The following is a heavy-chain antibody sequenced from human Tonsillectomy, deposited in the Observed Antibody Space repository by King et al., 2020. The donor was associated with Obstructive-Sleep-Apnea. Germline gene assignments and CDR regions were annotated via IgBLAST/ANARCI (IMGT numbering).Heavy chain of an antibody. J-gene: IGHJ4*02. CDR2: SNPYSGAT. D-gene: IGHD3-10*01. V-gene: IGHV1-2*02. Sequence: VQLVESGAEVKKPGASVKVSCKASGYTFTGYYVNWVRQAPGQGLEWMGWSNPYSGATEYAQNFQGRVTMTSDTSISTAYMELSGLRSDDTAVYYCASWGAISFFGSGTPVDYWGQGTLVTVSS. CDR3: ASWGAISFFGSGTPVDY. CDR1: GYTFTGYY.